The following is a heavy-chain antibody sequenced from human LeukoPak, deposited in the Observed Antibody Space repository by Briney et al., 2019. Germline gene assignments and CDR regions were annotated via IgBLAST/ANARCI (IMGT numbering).Heavy chain of an antibody. V-gene: IGHV4-59*08. CDR1: GGSISSYY. Sequence: SETLSLTCTVSGGSISSYYWSWIRQPPGKGLEWIGYIYYSGSTNYNPSLKSRVTISVDTSKNQFSLKLSSVTAADTAVYYCARSAGWAKFDAFDIWGQGTTVTVSS. CDR3: ARSAGWAKFDAFDI. CDR2: IYYSGST. J-gene: IGHJ3*02. D-gene: IGHD1-26*01.